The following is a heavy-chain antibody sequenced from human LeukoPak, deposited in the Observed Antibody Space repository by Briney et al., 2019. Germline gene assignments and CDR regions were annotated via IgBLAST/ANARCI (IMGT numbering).Heavy chain of an antibody. CDR3: ARAGYDYVWGSYGGPFDY. CDR1: GFTFSDYF. D-gene: IGHD3-16*01. CDR2: ISRSGSSI. Sequence: GGSLRLSCAASGFTFSDYFMSWIRQAPGKGLEWVSYISRSGSSIYYADSVKGRFTISRDNAKNSLYLQMNSLRAEDTAVYYCARAGYDYVWGSYGGPFDYWGQGTLVTVSS. J-gene: IGHJ4*02. V-gene: IGHV3-11*04.